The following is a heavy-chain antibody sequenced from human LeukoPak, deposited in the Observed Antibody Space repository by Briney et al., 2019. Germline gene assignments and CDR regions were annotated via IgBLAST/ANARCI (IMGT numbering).Heavy chain of an antibody. CDR3: ARGPDVVPAAIGY. D-gene: IGHD2-2*01. V-gene: IGHV1-69*05. CDR2: IIPIFGTA. CDR1: GGTFSSYA. Sequence: SSVKVSCKASGGTFSSYAISWVRQAPGQGLEWMGGIIPIFGTANYAQKFQGRVTMTRDMSTSTVYMELSSLRSEDTAVYYCARGPDVVPAAIGYWGQGTLVTVSS. J-gene: IGHJ4*02.